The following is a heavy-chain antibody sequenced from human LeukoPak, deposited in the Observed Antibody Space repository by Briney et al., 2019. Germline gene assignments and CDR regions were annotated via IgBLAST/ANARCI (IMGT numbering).Heavy chain of an antibody. D-gene: IGHD2-15*01. Sequence: PGGSLRLSCAVSGFTFSSYAMSWVRQAPGKGLEWVSNISGSGGTTYYADSVKGRFTISRDNSNKKLFLQMNSLRAEDTALYYCAKDSMVVSGVFDSWGQGTLVTVSS. CDR1: GFTFSSYA. J-gene: IGHJ4*02. CDR2: ISGSGGTT. CDR3: AKDSMVVSGVFDS. V-gene: IGHV3-23*01.